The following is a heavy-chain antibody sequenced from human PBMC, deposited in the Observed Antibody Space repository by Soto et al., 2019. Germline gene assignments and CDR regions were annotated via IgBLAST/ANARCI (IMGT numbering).Heavy chain of an antibody. CDR1: GFTFSNYA. CDR3: AKDGGPADCNGPGCSAEHFDY. Sequence: QVQLVESGGGVVQPGRSLRLSCAASGFTFSNYAMHWVRQAPGKGLEWVAIVSYDGDNEYYADSVRGRFFISRDNSRNTLYLKTSSLRHEDTAVYYCAKDGGPADCNGPGCSAEHFDYWGQGTQVTVSS. V-gene: IGHV3-30*18. J-gene: IGHJ4*02. D-gene: IGHD2-2*01. CDR2: VSYDGDNE.